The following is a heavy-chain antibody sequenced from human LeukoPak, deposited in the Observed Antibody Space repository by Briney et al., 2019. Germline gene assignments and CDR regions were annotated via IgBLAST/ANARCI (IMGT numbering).Heavy chain of an antibody. CDR2: IIPISGTT. CDR3: ARKLRLGGNWFDP. V-gene: IGHV1-69*13. CDR1: GGTFSSYA. Sequence: SVKVSCKASGGTFSSYAISWVRQAPGQGPEWMGKIIPISGTTNYAQKFQGRVTFTADESTSTAYMELSSLRSEDTALYYCARKLRLGGNWFDPWGQGTLVTVSS. J-gene: IGHJ5*02. D-gene: IGHD1-26*01.